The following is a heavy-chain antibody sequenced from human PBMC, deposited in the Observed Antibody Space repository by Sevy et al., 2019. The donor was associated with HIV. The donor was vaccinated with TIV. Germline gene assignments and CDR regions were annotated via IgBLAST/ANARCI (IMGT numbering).Heavy chain of an antibody. CDR1: GFTFRTYA. Sequence: GGSLRLSCAASGFTFRTYAFHWVRQAPGRGLEWIGLISSNGDNDLNANSVRGRFTISRDNSMNILYLQMTSLAPDDTAVYYCARGPEWELTSFLSHWGQGTLVTVSS. CDR3: ARGPEWELTSFLSH. J-gene: IGHJ4*02. D-gene: IGHD1-26*01. V-gene: IGHV3-30-3*01. CDR2: ISSNGDND.